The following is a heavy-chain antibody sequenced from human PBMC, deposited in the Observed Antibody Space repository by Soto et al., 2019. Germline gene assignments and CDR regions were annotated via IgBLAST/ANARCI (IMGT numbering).Heavy chain of an antibody. CDR3: ARLPVDIVATTLSY. J-gene: IGHJ4*02. D-gene: IGHD5-12*01. Sequence: PSETLSLTCTVSGGSISSSSYYWGWIRQPPGKGLEWIGSIYYSGSTYYNPSLKSRVTISVDTSKNQFSLKLSSVTAADTAVYYCARLPVDIVATTLSYWGQGTLVTVSS. CDR2: IYYSGST. CDR1: GGSISSSSYY. V-gene: IGHV4-39*01.